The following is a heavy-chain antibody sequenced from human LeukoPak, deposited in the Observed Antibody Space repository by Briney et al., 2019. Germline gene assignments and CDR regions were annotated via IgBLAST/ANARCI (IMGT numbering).Heavy chain of an antibody. CDR2: IYYSGST. D-gene: IGHD2-15*01. V-gene: IGHV4-59*01. CDR3: ARSPTVVDYFDY. J-gene: IGHJ4*02. Sequence: PSETLSLTCTVSGGSLSSYYWSWIRQPPGKGLGWIGYIYYSGSTNYNPSLKSRVTISVDTSKNQFSLKLSSVTAADTAVYYCARSPTVVDYFDYWGQGTLVTVSS. CDR1: GGSLSSYY.